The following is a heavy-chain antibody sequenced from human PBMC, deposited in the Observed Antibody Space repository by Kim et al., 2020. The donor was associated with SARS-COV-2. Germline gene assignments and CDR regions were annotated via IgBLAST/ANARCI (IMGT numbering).Heavy chain of an antibody. CDR2: INPNSGGT. Sequence: ASVKVSCKASGYTFTGYYMHWVRQAPGQGLEWMGRINPNSGGTNYAQKFQGRVTMTRATSISTAYMELSRVRSDDTAVHYCARDRWRGYSSSWSPDDWGQGTLVSVSS. CDR1: GYTFTGYY. V-gene: IGHV1-2*06. D-gene: IGHD6-13*01. CDR3: ARDRWRGYSSSWSPDD. J-gene: IGHJ4*02.